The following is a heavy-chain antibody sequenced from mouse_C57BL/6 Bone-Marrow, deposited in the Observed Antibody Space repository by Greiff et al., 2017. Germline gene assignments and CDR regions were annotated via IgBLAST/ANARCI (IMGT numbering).Heavy chain of an antibody. CDR1: GFSFNTYA. V-gene: IGHV10-1*01. Sequence: EVMLVESGGGLVQPKGSLKLSCAASGFSFNTYAMNWVRQAPGKGLEWVARIRSKSNNYATYYADSVKDRFTISRDDSESMLYLQMNNLKTEDTAMYYWVRMVYYYGSSFYAMDYWGQGTSVTVSS. CDR3: VRMVYYYGSSFYAMDY. J-gene: IGHJ4*01. CDR2: IRSKSNNYAT. D-gene: IGHD1-1*01.